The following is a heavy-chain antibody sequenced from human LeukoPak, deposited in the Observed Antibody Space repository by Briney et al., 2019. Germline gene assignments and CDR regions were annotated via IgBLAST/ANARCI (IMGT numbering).Heavy chain of an antibody. Sequence: PGRSLRLSCAASGFTFSNYGMHWVRQAPGKGLEWVAVIWYDGSNKYYADSVKGRFTISRDNSKNTLYLQMITLRAGDTAVYYCSAQPEEVAGGMNSWGQGALVTVSS. J-gene: IGHJ4*02. D-gene: IGHD6-19*01. CDR3: SAQPEEVAGGMNS. CDR2: IWYDGSNK. V-gene: IGHV3-33*01. CDR1: GFTFSNYG.